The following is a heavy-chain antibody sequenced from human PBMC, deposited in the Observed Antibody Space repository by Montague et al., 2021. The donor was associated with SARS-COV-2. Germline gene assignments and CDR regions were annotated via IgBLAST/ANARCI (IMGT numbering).Heavy chain of an antibody. CDR2: VDYSGNT. J-gene: IGHJ4*02. CDR3: ARREYCYGWGF. D-gene: IGHD2/OR15-2a*01. Sequence: SETLSLTCTVTGGPISGSSDYWGWIRQSPGKGLEWIASVDYSGNTYYSPSLKSRLTISVDTSKNQFSLKLNSVTAADTALYYCARREYCYGWGFWGQGTLVTVSS. CDR1: GGPISGSSDY. V-gene: IGHV4-39*01.